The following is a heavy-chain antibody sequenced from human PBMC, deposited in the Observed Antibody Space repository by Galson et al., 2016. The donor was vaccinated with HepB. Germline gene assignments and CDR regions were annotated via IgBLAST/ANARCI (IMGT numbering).Heavy chain of an antibody. V-gene: IGHV3-30*04. Sequence: SLRLSCAASGFTFSSYAMHWVRQAPGKGLEWVAVISYDGSNKYYADSVKGRFTISRDNSKNTLYLRMNSLRAEDTAVYYCARTRYCSSTSCYYYYYGMDVWGQGTTVTVSS. CDR1: GFTFSSYA. D-gene: IGHD2-2*01. CDR3: ARTRYCSSTSCYYYYYGMDV. CDR2: ISYDGSNK. J-gene: IGHJ6*02.